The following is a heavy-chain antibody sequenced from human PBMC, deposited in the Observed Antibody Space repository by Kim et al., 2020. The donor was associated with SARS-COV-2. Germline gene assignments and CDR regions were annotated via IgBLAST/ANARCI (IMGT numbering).Heavy chain of an antibody. D-gene: IGHD2-21*02. CDR2: ISAYNGNT. CDR1: GYTFTSYG. J-gene: IGHJ5*02. V-gene: IGHV1-18*04. CDR3: ARVNHIVVVTAMYWFDP. Sequence: ASVKVSCKASGYTFTSYGISWVRQAPGQGLEWMEWISAYNGNTNYAQKLQGRVTMTTDTSTSTAYMELRSLRSDDTAVYYCARVNHIVVVTAMYWFDPWGQGTLVTVSS.